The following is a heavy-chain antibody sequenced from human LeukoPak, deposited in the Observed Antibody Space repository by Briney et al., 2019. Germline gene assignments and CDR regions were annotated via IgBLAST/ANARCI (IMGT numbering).Heavy chain of an antibody. CDR3: ARDGDGYNYFDY. V-gene: IGHV1-2*02. D-gene: IGHD5-24*01. Sequence: ASVRVSCKASGYTFSDYYMHWVRQAPGQGLEWMGWINPNSGGTNYAQKFQGRVTMTRDTSISTAYMELSRLRSDDTAVYYCARDGDGYNYFDYWGQGTLVTVSS. CDR2: INPNSGGT. J-gene: IGHJ4*02. CDR1: GYTFSDYY.